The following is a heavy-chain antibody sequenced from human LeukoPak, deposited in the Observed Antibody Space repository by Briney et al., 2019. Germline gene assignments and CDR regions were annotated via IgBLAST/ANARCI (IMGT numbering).Heavy chain of an antibody. D-gene: IGHD2-15*01. Sequence: ASVKVSCKVSGYTLTELPMHWVRQAPGKGLEWMGGFDPEDGETIYAQKFQGRVTMTEDTSTDTAYMELSSLRSEDTAVYYCATVRDCSGGSCLYWYFDLWGRGTLVTVSS. CDR2: FDPEDGET. J-gene: IGHJ2*01. CDR1: GYTLTELP. V-gene: IGHV1-24*01. CDR3: ATVRDCSGGSCLYWYFDL.